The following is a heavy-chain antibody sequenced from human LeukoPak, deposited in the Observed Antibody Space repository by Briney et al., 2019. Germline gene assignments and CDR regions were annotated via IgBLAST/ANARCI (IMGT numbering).Heavy chain of an antibody. V-gene: IGHV4-59*01. CDR2: IYYSGST. CDR1: GGSISSYY. J-gene: IGHJ4*02. CDR3: ARTALYYYGSGSYFDY. Sequence: SETLSLICTVSGGSISSYYWSWIRQPPGKGLEWIGYIYYSGSTNYNPSLKSRVTISVDTSKNQFSLKLSSVTAADTAVYYCARTALYYYGSGSYFDYWGQGTLVTVSS. D-gene: IGHD3-10*01.